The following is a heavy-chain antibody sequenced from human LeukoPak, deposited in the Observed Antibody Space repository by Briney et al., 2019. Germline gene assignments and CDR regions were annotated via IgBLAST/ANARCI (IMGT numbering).Heavy chain of an antibody. CDR1: GGSFSGYY. Sequence: PSETLSLTCAVYGGSFSGYYWSWIRQPPGKGLEWIGEINHSGSTNYNPSLKSRVTISVDTSKNQFSLKLSSVTAADTAVYYCARGPRIAVAGSKPYYYCYYMDVWGKGTTVTVSS. CDR3: ARGPRIAVAGSKPYYYCYYMDV. D-gene: IGHD6-19*01. CDR2: INHSGST. V-gene: IGHV4-34*01. J-gene: IGHJ6*03.